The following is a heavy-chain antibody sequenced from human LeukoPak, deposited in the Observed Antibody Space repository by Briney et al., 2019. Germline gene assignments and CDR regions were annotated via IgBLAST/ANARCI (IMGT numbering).Heavy chain of an antibody. D-gene: IGHD5-12*01. V-gene: IGHV1-18*01. CDR3: ARIHGGYDFER. CDR2: ISAYNGNI. CDR1: GYTFTNYG. Sequence: ASVKVSCKASGYTFTNYGINWVRQAPGQGLEWMGWISAYNGNINYAQNLQGRVTMTTDTSTTTAYMELRSLRSDDTAVYYCARIHGGYDFERWGQGTLVTVSS. J-gene: IGHJ4*02.